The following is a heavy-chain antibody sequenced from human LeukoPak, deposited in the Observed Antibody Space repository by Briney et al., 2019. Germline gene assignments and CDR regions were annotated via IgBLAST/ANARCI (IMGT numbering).Heavy chain of an antibody. J-gene: IGHJ5*02. V-gene: IGHV1-2*02. CDR1: GYTFTGHS. D-gene: IGHD2-21*02. CDR2: VSPNSGGT. CDR3: ARDPGVTNWFDP. Sequence: ASAKVSCKASGYTFTGHSIHWVRQAPGQGLEWMGWVSPNSGGTKYAQKFQGRVTMTRDTSISTAYMELTSLTSDDTAVYYCARDPGVTNWFDPWGQGTLVTVSS.